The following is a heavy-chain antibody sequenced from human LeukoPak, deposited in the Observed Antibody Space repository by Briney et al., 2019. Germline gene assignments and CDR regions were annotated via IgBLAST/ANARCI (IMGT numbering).Heavy chain of an antibody. Sequence: GGSLRLSCAASGFTVRDFWMAWFRQAPGKGLAWVAHIKEDGTAKYYDDSVRGRFTISKDDDKNSLSLQMNSLRVEDTAVYYCVRGGWELDFWGQGTLVTVSS. CDR2: IKEDGTAK. CDR3: VRGGWELDF. CDR1: GFTVRDFW. J-gene: IGHJ4*02. D-gene: IGHD4-23*01. V-gene: IGHV3-7*01.